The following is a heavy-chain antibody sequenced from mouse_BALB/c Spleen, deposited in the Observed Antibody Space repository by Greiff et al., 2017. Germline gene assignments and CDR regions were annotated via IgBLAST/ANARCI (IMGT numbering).Heavy chain of an antibody. CDR2: ISSGGST. CDR1: GFTFSSYA. Sequence: DVMLVESGGGLVKPGGSLKLSCAASGFTFSSYAMSWVRQTPEKRLEWVASISSGGSTYYPDSVKGRFTISRDNARNILYLQMSSLRSEDTAMYYCARGRLPNWYFDVWGAGTTVTVSS. CDR3: ARGRLPNWYFDV. V-gene: IGHV5-6-5*01. D-gene: IGHD1-2*01. J-gene: IGHJ1*01.